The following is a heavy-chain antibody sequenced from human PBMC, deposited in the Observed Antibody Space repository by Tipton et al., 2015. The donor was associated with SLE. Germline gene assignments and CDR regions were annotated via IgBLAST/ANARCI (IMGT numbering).Heavy chain of an antibody. CDR1: GYSITSDYY. J-gene: IGHJ3*02. Sequence: TLSLTCEVSGYSITSDYYWGWIRQPPGEGLEWIGGIFHSGTTYHNPSLNSRATMSVDTSKNHFSLKLISVTAADTAVYYCARELDTFDIWGQGTTVTVSS. CDR2: IFHSGTT. V-gene: IGHV4-38-2*02. CDR3: ARELDTFDI.